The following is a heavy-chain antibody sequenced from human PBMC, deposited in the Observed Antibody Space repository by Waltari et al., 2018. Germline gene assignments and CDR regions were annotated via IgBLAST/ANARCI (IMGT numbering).Heavy chain of an antibody. CDR1: GYTFTDYY. D-gene: IGHD2-15*01. J-gene: IGHJ4*02. CDR3: SREISVVAAPYFDY. V-gene: IGHV1-2*02. Sequence: QVHLVQSGVEVKKPGASVKVSCKASGYTFTDYYLHWVRQAPGQGLEWMGGIDPNTGGTTHAQKFQGRVTMTRDTAVSTFYMEVRRLKSDDTAVYYCSREISVVAAPYFDYWGQVTLVTVSS. CDR2: IDPNTGGT.